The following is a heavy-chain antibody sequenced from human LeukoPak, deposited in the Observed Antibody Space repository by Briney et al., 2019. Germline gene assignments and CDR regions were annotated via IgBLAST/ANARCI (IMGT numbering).Heavy chain of an antibody. J-gene: IGHJ3*02. CDR1: GFAFSSYW. V-gene: IGHV3-7*04. CDR2: IKQDGSEK. Sequence: GGSLRLSCAASGFAFSSYWMSWVRQAPGKGLEWVANIKQDGSEKYYVDSVKGRFTISRDNAKNSLYLQMNSLRAEDTAVYYCARVKANAKNAFDIWGQGTMVTVSS. CDR3: ARVKANAKNAFDI.